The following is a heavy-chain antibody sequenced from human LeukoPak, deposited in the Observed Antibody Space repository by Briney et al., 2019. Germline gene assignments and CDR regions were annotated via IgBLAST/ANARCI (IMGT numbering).Heavy chain of an antibody. Sequence: GGSLRLFCAASGFSCSNYAMSWVRQAPGKGLEWVSTISAGDGNTYYADSVQGRFTFSRDNSRNTLYLQMNSLRAEDTAIYYCAKGIYCHSNNRYTPSDHWGQGTLVTVSS. CDR1: GFSCSNYA. V-gene: IGHV3-23*01. CDR3: AKGIYCHSNNRYTPSDH. D-gene: IGHD2-2*02. J-gene: IGHJ4*02. CDR2: ISAGDGNT.